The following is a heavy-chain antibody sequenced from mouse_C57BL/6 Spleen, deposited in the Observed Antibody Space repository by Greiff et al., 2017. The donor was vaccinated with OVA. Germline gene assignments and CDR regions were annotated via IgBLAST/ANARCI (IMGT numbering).Heavy chain of an antibody. J-gene: IGHJ4*01. V-gene: IGHV1-18*01. CDR3: ARLYGNSDYYAMDY. D-gene: IGHD2-1*01. Sequence: EVQLQQSGPELVKPGASVKIPCKASGYTFTDYNMDWVKQSHGKSLEWIGDINPNNGGTIYNQKFKGKATLTVDKSSSTAYMELRSLTSEDTAVYYCARLYGNSDYYAMDYWGQGTSVTVSS. CDR2: INPNNGGT. CDR1: GYTFTDYN.